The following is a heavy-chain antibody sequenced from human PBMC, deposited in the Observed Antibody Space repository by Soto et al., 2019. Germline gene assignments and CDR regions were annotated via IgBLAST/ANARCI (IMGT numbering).Heavy chain of an antibody. J-gene: IGHJ5*02. Sequence: PSETLSLTCTVSGGSISSYYWSWIRQPPGKGLEWIGYIFYTGSTNYNPSLKSRVTISVDTSKNQFSLKLSSVTAADTAVYYCARSGTNENWFDPWGQGSLVTVSS. CDR2: IFYTGST. CDR3: ARSGTNENWFDP. V-gene: IGHV4-59*12. D-gene: IGHD1-1*01. CDR1: GGSISSYY.